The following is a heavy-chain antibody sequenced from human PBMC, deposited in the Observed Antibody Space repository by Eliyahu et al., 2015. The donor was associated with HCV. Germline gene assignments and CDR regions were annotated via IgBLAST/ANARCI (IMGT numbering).Heavy chain of an antibody. Sequence: EVQLVESGGGLVQPGGSLRLSCAASGFTFSSYWMHWVRQAPGKGLVWVSRINSDGSGATYADSVKGRFTISRDNAKNTLYLQMNSLRPEDTAVYYCARGGYSSSSFDYWGQGTLVTVSS. CDR1: GFTFSSYW. CDR2: INSDGSGA. J-gene: IGHJ4*02. CDR3: ARGGYSSSSFDY. D-gene: IGHD6-6*01. V-gene: IGHV3-74*01.